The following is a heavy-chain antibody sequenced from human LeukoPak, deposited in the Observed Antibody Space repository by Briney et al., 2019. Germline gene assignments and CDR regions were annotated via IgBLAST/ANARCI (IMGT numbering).Heavy chain of an antibody. D-gene: IGHD6-19*01. V-gene: IGHV1-24*01. CDR1: GYTLTELS. CDR2: FDPEDGET. Sequence: GSVKVSCKVSGYTLTELSMHWVRQAPGKGLEWMGGFDPEDGETIYAQKFQGRVTMTEDTSTDTAYMELSSLRSEDTAVYYCATDPRWSIAVAGANYWGQGTLVTVSS. CDR3: ATDPRWSIAVAGANY. J-gene: IGHJ4*02.